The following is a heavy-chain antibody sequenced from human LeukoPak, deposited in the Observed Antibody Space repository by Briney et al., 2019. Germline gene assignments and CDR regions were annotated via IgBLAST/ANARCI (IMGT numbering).Heavy chain of an antibody. D-gene: IGHD2-2*01. J-gene: IGHJ4*02. Sequence: GASVKVSCKASGYTFTSYYMHWVRQAPGQGLEWMGIINPSGGRTSYAQKFQGRVTMTRDMSTTTVYMELSSLRSEDTAVYYCARDGGRLVVVPAAPQAYFDYWGEGTLGTVSS. V-gene: IGHV1-46*01. CDR2: INPSGGRT. CDR1: GYTFTSYY. CDR3: ARDGGRLVVVPAAPQAYFDY.